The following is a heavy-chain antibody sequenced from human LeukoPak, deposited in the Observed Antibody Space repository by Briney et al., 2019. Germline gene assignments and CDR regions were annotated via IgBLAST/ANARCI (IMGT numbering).Heavy chain of an antibody. Sequence: GGSLRLSCATSGFTFSSSTFGSYSLNWVRQAPGKGLEWVSSISSDSSYIYYADSVKGRFTISRDNAKNSLYLQMNSLGAGDTAVYYCARGAPGVTMAFDIWGQGTMVTVSS. CDR2: ISSDSSYI. D-gene: IGHD2-21*02. CDR1: GFTFSSSTFGSYS. V-gene: IGHV3-21*01. J-gene: IGHJ3*02. CDR3: ARGAPGVTMAFDI.